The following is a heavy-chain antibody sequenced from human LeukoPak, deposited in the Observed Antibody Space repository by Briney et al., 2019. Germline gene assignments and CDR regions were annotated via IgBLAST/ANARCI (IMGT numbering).Heavy chain of an antibody. J-gene: IGHJ4*02. V-gene: IGHV3-23*01. CDR1: GFTLSSYA. D-gene: IGHD2-2*01. CDR2: ISGSGGST. CDR3: ARPDCSSTSCYKPFDY. Sequence: PGGSLRLSCAASGFTLSSYAMSWVRQAPGKGLEWVSGISGSGGSTYYADSVKGRFTISRDNSKNTLYLQMNSLRAEDTAVYYCARPDCSSTSCYKPFDYWGQGTLVTVSS.